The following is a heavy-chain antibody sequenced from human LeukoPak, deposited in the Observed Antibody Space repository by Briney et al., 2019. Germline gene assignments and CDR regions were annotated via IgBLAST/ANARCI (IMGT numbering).Heavy chain of an antibody. J-gene: IGHJ4*02. CDR2: ISGSGGST. CDR1: GFTFSSYA. CDR3: AKRPGYYDSSGYYFDY. Sequence: GGSLRLSCAASGFTFSSYAMSWVRQAPGKGLEWVSAISGSGGSTYYAYSVKGRFTISRDNSKNTLYLQMNSLRAEDTAVYYCAKRPGYYDSSGYYFDYWGQGTLVTVSS. V-gene: IGHV3-23*01. D-gene: IGHD3-22*01.